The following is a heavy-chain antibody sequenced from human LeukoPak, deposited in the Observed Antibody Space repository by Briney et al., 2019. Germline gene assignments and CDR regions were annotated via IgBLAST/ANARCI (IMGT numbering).Heavy chain of an antibody. V-gene: IGHV3-74*01. CDR2: IRSDGSDT. CDR1: GFTFSDTW. Sequence: PGGSLRLSCAASGFTFSDTWVHWVRQAPGKGLVWVSRIRSDGSDTRYAESVKGRFTISRDSAKNSLYLQMNSPRAEDTAVYYCARDFFAPGIPAANYMDVWGKGTTVTVSS. CDR3: ARDFFAPGIPAANYMDV. J-gene: IGHJ6*03. D-gene: IGHD6-13*01.